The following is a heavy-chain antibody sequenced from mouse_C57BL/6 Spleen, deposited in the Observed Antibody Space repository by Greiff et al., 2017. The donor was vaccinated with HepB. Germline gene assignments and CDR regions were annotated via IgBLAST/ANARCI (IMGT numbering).Heavy chain of an antibody. CDR2: IDPSDSYT. V-gene: IGHV1-59*01. J-gene: IGHJ1*03. D-gene: IGHD1-1*01. CDR3: ARSRDYYGSRSWYFDV. Sequence: QVQLQQPGAELVRPGTSVKLSCKASGYTFTSYWMHWVKQRPGQGLEWIGVIDPSDSYTNYNQKFKGKATLTVDTSSSTAYMQLSSLTSEDSALYYCARSRDYYGSRSWYFDVWGTGTTVTVSS. CDR1: GYTFTSYW.